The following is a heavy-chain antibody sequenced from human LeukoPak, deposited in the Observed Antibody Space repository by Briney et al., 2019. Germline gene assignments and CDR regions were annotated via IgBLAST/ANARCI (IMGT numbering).Heavy chain of an antibody. CDR2: IKQDGSEK. V-gene: IGHV3-7*01. CDR1: GFTFSSYW. J-gene: IGHJ4*02. CDR3: ATDQVDGYNWAFDY. D-gene: IGHD5-24*01. Sequence: PGGSPRLSCAASGFTFSSYWMSWVRQAPGKGLEWVANIKQDGSEKYYVDSVKGRFTISRDNAKNSLYLQMNSLRAEDTAVYYCATDQVDGYNWAFDYWGQGTLVTVSS.